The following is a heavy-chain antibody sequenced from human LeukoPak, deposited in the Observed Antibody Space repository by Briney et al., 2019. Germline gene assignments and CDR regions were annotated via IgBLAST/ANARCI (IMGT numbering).Heavy chain of an antibody. V-gene: IGHV3-48*04. D-gene: IGHD6-13*01. CDR2: ISSSGSTI. CDR1: GFTFSSYW. Sequence: QSGGSLRLSCAASGFTFSSYWMSWVRQAPGKGLEWVSYISSSGSTIYYADSVKGRFTISRDNAKNSLYLQMNSLRAEDTAVYYCAKAAAGDSGQYYYYYYMDVWGKGTTVTVSS. CDR3: AKAAAGDSGQYYYYYYMDV. J-gene: IGHJ6*03.